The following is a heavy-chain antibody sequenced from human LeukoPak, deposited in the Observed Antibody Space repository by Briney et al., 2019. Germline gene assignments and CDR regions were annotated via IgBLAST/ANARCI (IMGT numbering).Heavy chain of an antibody. D-gene: IGHD4-17*01. CDR1: GFKFSSYS. J-gene: IGHJ4*02. Sequence: GGSLRLSCAASGFKFSSYSMKWVRQAPGKGLEWVSFISSSSSYIYYADSLKGRFTISRDNAKNSLYLQMNSLRAEDTAVYYCARDDYGDTIWGQGTLVTVSS. V-gene: IGHV3-21*01. CDR3: ARDDYGDTI. CDR2: ISSSSSYI.